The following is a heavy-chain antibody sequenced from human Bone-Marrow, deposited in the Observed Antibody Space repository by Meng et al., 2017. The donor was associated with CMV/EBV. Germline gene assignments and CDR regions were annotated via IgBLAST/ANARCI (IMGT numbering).Heavy chain of an antibody. CDR1: GYTFTGYY. CDR2: INPNSGGT. CDR3: ARDPYFPSIAARPTPNCFDP. D-gene: IGHD6-6*01. J-gene: IGHJ5*02. V-gene: IGHV1-2*02. Sequence: ASVKVSCKASGYTFTGYYMHWVRQAPGQGLEWMGWINPNSGGTNYAQKFQGRVTMTRDTSISTAYMELSRLRSDDTAVYYCARDPYFPSIAARPTPNCFDPWGQGTLVTVSS.